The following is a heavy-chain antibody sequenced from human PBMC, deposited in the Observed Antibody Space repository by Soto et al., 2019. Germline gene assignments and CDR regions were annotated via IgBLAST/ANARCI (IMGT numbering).Heavy chain of an antibody. V-gene: IGHV4-34*01. J-gene: IGHJ4*02. Sequence: SDTLSLTCAVFGGSFSGYYWSWIRQPPGKGLEWIGEINHSGSTNYNPSLKSRVTISVDTSKNQFSLKLSSVTAADTAVYYCAGGTLVESNWGQGTLVTVSS. CDR2: INHSGST. D-gene: IGHD2-15*01. CDR3: AGGTLVESN. CDR1: GGSFSGYY.